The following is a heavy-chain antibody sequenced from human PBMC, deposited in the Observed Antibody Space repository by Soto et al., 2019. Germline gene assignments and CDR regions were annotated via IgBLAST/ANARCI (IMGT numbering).Heavy chain of an antibody. CDR2: MNPNSGNT. J-gene: IGHJ6*02. CDR3: ARRGYSSSWYYYYYYGMDV. Sequence: QVQLVQSGAEVKKPGASVKVSCKASGYTFTSYDINWVRQTTGQGLEWMGWMNPNSGNTGYAQKFQGRVTMTRNTSISTDYMELSSLRSEDTAVYYCARRGYSSSWYYYYYYGMDVWGQGTPVTVSS. V-gene: IGHV1-8*01. CDR1: GYTFTSYD. D-gene: IGHD6-13*01.